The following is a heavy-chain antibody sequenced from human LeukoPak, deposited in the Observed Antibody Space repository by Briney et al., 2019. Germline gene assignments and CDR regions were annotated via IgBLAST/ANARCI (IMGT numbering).Heavy chain of an antibody. CDR1: GVSISSYY. Sequence: PSETLSLTCTVSGVSISSYYWSWLRQPPGKGLEWIGYTHYSGSTKYNPSLKSRLTISVDTSKNQFSLKLSSVTAADTAVYFCARYSTTYDAFDIWGQGTMVTVSS. CDR3: ARYSTTYDAFDI. CDR2: THYSGST. J-gene: IGHJ3*02. V-gene: IGHV4-59*01. D-gene: IGHD2/OR15-2a*01.